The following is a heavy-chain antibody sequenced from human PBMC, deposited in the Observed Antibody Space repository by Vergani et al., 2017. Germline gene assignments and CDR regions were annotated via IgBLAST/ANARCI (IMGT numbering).Heavy chain of an antibody. V-gene: IGHV1-24*01. J-gene: IGHJ6*03. Sequence: QVQLVQSGAEVKKPGASVKVSCKVSGYTLTELSMHWVRQAPGKGLEWMGGFDPEDGETIYAQKFQGRVTMTEDTSTDTAYMELSSLRSEDTAVYYCARAAYSSSRYYYYYYRDVWGKGTTVTVS. CDR3: ARAAYSSSRYYYYYYRDV. CDR2: FDPEDGET. CDR1: GYTLTELS. D-gene: IGHD6-13*01.